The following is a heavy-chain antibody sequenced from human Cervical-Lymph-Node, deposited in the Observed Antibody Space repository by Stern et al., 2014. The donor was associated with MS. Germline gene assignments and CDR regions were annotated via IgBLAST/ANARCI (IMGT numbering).Heavy chain of an antibody. CDR3: SRDADGYSLVFGY. CDR1: GGSISSAEYY. D-gene: IGHD5-24*01. J-gene: IGHJ4*02. V-gene: IGHV4-30-4*01. CDR2: IHYSGTT. Sequence: QVQLQESGPGLVKPSQTLSLTCAVTGGSISSAEYYWSLIRQSPGKGLEWIGYIHYSGTTYYNPSLKSRVTISVDTSKNQFSLNLRSVTAADTAVYYCSRDADGYSLVFGYWGRGTLVTVSS.